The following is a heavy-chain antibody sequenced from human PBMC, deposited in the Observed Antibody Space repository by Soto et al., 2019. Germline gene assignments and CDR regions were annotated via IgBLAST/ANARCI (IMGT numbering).Heavy chain of an antibody. J-gene: IGHJ4*02. CDR1: GASIRSNNW. D-gene: IGHD6-6*01. CDR3: AAPPRY. CDR2: IFHSGST. Sequence: PSETLSLTCAVSGASIRSNNWWSWVRQPPGKGLEWIGEIFHSGSTNYNPSLKTRLTISVDKSKNQFSLKLSPVTAADTAVYFCAAPPRYWGQGILVTVSS. V-gene: IGHV4-4*02.